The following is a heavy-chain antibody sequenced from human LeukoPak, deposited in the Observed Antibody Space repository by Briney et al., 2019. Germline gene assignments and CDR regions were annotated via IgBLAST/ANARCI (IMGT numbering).Heavy chain of an antibody. CDR3: ARDGGATEDY. Sequence: PGGSLRLSCAASGFTFSDYYMSWIRQAPGKGLEWVSVIYSGGSTYYADSVKGRFTISRDNSKNTLYLQMNSLRAEDTAVYYCARDGGATEDYWGQGTLVTVSS. CDR2: IYSGGST. D-gene: IGHD1-26*01. V-gene: IGHV3-66*01. CDR1: GFTFSDYY. J-gene: IGHJ4*02.